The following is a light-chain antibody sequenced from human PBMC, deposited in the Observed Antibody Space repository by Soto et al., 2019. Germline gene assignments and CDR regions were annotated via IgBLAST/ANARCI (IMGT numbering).Light chain of an antibody. CDR2: EVS. J-gene: IGLJ1*01. V-gene: IGLV2-14*01. Sequence: QSVLTQPASVSGSPGQSITISCTGTSSDVSGYNYVSWYQQQAGKAPKLIIHEVSNRPSGVSNRFSGSKSGNTASLTISGLQAEDEADYYCDSYTSSRAYVFGIGTKLTVL. CDR3: DSYTSSRAYV. CDR1: SSDVSGYNY.